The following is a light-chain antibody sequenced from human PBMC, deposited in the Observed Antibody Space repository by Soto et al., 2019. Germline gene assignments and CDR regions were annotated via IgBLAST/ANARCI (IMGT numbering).Light chain of an antibody. CDR3: CSYARSSTVV. CDR2: EGT. Sequence: QSVLTQPASVSGSPGQSITISCTGTSSDVGSSNLVSWYQQHPGKAPKLMIYEGTKRPSGVSNRFSGSKSGNTASMTISGPQAEDEADYYCCSYARSSTVVFGGGTKLTVL. J-gene: IGLJ2*01. CDR1: SSDVGSSNL. V-gene: IGLV2-23*01.